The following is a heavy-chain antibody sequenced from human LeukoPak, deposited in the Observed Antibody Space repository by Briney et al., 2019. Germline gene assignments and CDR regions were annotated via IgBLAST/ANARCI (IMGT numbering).Heavy chain of an antibody. J-gene: IGHJ3*02. D-gene: IGHD1-26*01. CDR3: ARGGILWELGFDI. CDR1: GFSVSKNY. Sequence: GGSLRLSCAASGFSVSKNYMNWVRQAPGKGLEWVSVIYRGGSTYHADSVKGRFTISRDNSKNTLYLHMNRLRAEDTAVYYCARGGILWELGFDIWGQGTMVTVSS. V-gene: IGHV3-53*01. CDR2: IYRGGST.